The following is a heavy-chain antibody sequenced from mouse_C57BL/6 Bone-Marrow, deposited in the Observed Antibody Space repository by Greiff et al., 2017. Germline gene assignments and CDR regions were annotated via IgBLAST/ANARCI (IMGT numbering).Heavy chain of an antibody. CDR2: IHPNSGST. Sequence: QVQLQQPGAELVKPGASVKLSCKASGYTFTSYWMHWVKQRPGQGLEWIGMIHPNSGSTNYNEKFTSKATLTVDKSSSTAYMQLRSLTSEDSAVYDCARRDWDYFDYWGQGTTLTVSS. CDR3: ARRDWDYFDY. CDR1: GYTFTSYW. V-gene: IGHV1-64*01. D-gene: IGHD4-1*01. J-gene: IGHJ2*01.